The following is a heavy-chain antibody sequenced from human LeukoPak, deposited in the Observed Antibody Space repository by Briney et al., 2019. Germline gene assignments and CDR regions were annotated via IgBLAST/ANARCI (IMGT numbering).Heavy chain of an antibody. CDR1: GGSFSGYY. Sequence: SETLSLTCAVYGGSFSGYYWSWIRQPPGKGLEWIGEINHSGSTNYNPSLKSRVTISVDTSTNQFSLKLSSVTAADTAVYYCASHRGGWYFGYFQHWGQGTLVTVSS. D-gene: IGHD6-19*01. J-gene: IGHJ1*01. CDR2: INHSGST. V-gene: IGHV4-34*01. CDR3: ASHRGGWYFGYFQH.